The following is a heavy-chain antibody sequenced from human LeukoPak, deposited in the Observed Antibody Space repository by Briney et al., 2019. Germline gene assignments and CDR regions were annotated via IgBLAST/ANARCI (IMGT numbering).Heavy chain of an antibody. CDR2: ISAYNGNT. CDR3: ARDLRYSSGTLGDY. J-gene: IGHJ4*02. Sequence: GESLKVSCKASGYTFTSYGISWVRQAPGQGLEWMGWISAYNGNTNCAQKLQGRVTMTTDTSTSTAYMELRSLRSDDTAVYYCARDLRYSSGTLGDYWGQGTLVTVSS. CDR1: GYTFTSYG. V-gene: IGHV1-18*01. D-gene: IGHD6-19*01.